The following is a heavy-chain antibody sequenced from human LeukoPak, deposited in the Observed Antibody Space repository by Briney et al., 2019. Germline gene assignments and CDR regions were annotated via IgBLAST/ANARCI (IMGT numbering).Heavy chain of an antibody. Sequence: GGSLRLSCAASGFTFSSYWMHWVRQAPGKGLEWVSGINWNGGSTGYADSVKGRFTISRDNAKNSLYLQMNSLRAEDTALYYCARVDCSNTSCSQYYFDYWGQGTLVTDSS. D-gene: IGHD2-2*01. J-gene: IGHJ4*02. CDR1: GFTFSSYW. CDR2: INWNGGST. CDR3: ARVDCSNTSCSQYYFDY. V-gene: IGHV3-20*04.